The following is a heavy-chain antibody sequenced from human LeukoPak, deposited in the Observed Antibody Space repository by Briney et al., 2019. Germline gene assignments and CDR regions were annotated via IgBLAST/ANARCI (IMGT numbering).Heavy chain of an antibody. CDR2: ISSSGSTI. CDR3: ARDRGYCSSTSCNYDY. V-gene: IGHV3-11*01. Sequence: PGGSLRLSCAASGFTFSDYYMSWIRQAPGKGLEWVSYISSSGSTIYYADSVKGRFTISRDDAKNSLYLQMNSLRAEDTAVYYCARDRGYCSSTSCNYDYWGQGTLVTVSS. J-gene: IGHJ4*02. D-gene: IGHD2-2*01. CDR1: GFTFSDYY.